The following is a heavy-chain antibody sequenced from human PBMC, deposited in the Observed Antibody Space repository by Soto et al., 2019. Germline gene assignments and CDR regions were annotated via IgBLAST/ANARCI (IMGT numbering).Heavy chain of an antibody. D-gene: IGHD5-12*01. CDR2: INHSGST. CDR3: ARGRGGYSGYYGRYFDY. Sequence: QVQLQQWGAGLLKPSETLSLTCAVYGGSFSGYYWSWIRQPPGKGLEWIGEINHSGSTNYNPSLNSRVTISVDTSKNQFSLKLSSVTAADTAVYYCARGRGGYSGYYGRYFDYWGQGTLVTVSS. V-gene: IGHV4-34*01. J-gene: IGHJ4*02. CDR1: GGSFSGYY.